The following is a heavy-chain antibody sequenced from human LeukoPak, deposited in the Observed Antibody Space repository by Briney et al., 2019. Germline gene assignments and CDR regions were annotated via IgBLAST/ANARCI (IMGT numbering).Heavy chain of an antibody. J-gene: IGHJ4*02. D-gene: IGHD3-10*01. CDR2: ISYDGSNK. CDR3: AKTLNMVRGVTTDY. V-gene: IGHV3-30*18. Sequence: PGGSLRLSCAASGFTFSSYWMSWVRQAPGKGLEWVAVISYDGSNKYYADSVKGRFTISRDNSKNTLYLQMNSLRAEDTAVYYCAKTLNMVRGVTTDYWGQGTLVTVSS. CDR1: GFTFSSYW.